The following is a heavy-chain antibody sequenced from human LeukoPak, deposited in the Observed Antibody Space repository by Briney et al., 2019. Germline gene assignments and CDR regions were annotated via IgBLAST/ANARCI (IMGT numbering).Heavy chain of an antibody. J-gene: IGHJ5*02. Sequence: SETLSLTCTLSGGSISSGGYFWSWIRQHPGKGLEWIGYIYYSGSTYYNPSLKSRVTISVDTSKNQFSLKLSSVTAADTAVYYCAAAQRNYYDSSGPEFDPWGQGTLVTVSS. V-gene: IGHV4-31*03. CDR3: AAAQRNYYDSSGPEFDP. CDR2: IYYSGST. CDR1: GGSISSGGYF. D-gene: IGHD3-22*01.